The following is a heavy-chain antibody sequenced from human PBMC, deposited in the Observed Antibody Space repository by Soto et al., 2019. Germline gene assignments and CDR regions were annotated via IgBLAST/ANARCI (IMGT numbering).Heavy chain of an antibody. Sequence: QVQLVESGGGVVQPGRSLRLSCAASGFTFSSYAMHWVRQAPGKGLEWVAVISYDGSNKYYADSVKGRFTISRDNSKNTLYLQLNCLRAEDTAVYYCARGHHLTVTTIGLLGMDVWGQGTTVTVSS. D-gene: IGHD4-17*01. CDR1: GFTFSSYA. V-gene: IGHV3-30-3*01. J-gene: IGHJ6*02. CDR3: ARGHHLTVTTIGLLGMDV. CDR2: ISYDGSNK.